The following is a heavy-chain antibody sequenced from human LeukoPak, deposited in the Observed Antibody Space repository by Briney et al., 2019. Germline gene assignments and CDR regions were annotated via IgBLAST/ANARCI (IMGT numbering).Heavy chain of an antibody. Sequence: ASVKVSCKASGYTLTGYYMHWVRQAPGQGLEWMGWINPNSGGTSYAQKFQGRVTMTRDTSISTAYMELSRLRSDDTAVYYCARASKIVVVPAATPPDPWGQGTLVTVSS. J-gene: IGHJ5*02. V-gene: IGHV1-2*02. CDR1: GYTLTGYY. CDR2: INPNSGGT. D-gene: IGHD2-2*01. CDR3: ARASKIVVVPAATPPDP.